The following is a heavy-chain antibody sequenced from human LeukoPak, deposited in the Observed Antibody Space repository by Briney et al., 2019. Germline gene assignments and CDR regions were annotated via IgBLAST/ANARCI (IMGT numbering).Heavy chain of an antibody. D-gene: IGHD2-2*01. Sequence: SETLSLTCTVSGGSISSYYWSWIRQPAGKGLEWIGRIYTSGSTNYNPSLKSRVTMSVDTSKNQFSLKLSSVTAADTAVYYCARKDYQLLLSWFDPWGQGTLVTVSS. J-gene: IGHJ5*02. CDR1: GGSISSYY. V-gene: IGHV4-4*07. CDR2: IYTSGST. CDR3: ARKDYQLLLSWFDP.